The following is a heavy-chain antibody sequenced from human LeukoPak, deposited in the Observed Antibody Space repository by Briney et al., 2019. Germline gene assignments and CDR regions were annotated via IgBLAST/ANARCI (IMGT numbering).Heavy chain of an antibody. CDR3: ARGHDDIAVAGTAGYYYYGMDV. Sequence: SETLSLTCTVSGGSISSYYWSWIRQPPGKGLEWIGYIYYSGSTNYNPSLKSRVTISVDTSKNQFSLKLSSVTAADTAVYYCARGHDDIAVAGTAGYYYYGMDVWGQGTTVTVSS. CDR1: GGSISSYY. D-gene: IGHD6-19*01. V-gene: IGHV4-59*08. J-gene: IGHJ6*02. CDR2: IYYSGST.